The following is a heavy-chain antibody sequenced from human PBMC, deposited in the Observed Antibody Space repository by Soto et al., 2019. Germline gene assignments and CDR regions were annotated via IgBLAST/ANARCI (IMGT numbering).Heavy chain of an antibody. CDR3: ARDRERETSQQGFDY. D-gene: IGHD1-26*01. Sequence: GVSLRLSCAASGFTFSDYWMSWVRQAPGKGLECVASIMHDGSEKYYMDSVKGRFTISRDNAKNSLYLQLNSLRAEDTAVYYCARDRERETSQQGFDYCGLGTMVTV. CDR1: GFTFSDYW. V-gene: IGHV3-7*03. J-gene: IGHJ4*02. CDR2: IMHDGSEK.